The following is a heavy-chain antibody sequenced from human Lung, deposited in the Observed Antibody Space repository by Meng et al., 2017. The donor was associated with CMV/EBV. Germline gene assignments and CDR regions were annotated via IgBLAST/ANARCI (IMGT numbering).Heavy chain of an antibody. CDR1: RFTFSNHS. J-gene: IGHJ4*02. V-gene: IGHV3-23*01. CDR2: ISGSGYDT. Sequence: ESXKISXPASRFTFSNHSMNWVRQAPGTGLEWVSSISGSGYDTYYADSVKGRFTISRDNSENTLYLQMNSLRAEDTAVYFCASYTQAWYNSGSWGQGTLVXVSS. CDR3: ASYTQAWYNSGS. D-gene: IGHD6-19*01.